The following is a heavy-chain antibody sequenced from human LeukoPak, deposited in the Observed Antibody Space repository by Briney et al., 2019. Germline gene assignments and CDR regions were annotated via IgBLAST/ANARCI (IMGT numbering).Heavy chain of an antibody. CDR2: IRNDGSNK. D-gene: IGHD3-10*01. CDR3: AKDYSKTSYYGSGTYYRPNWFDP. J-gene: IGHJ5*02. Sequence: PGGSLRLSCAPSGFTFSNYAMSWVRQTPGKGLEWVAFIRNDGSNKNYADSVKGRFTISRDNSKNTLYLQMNSLRAEDTAMYYCAKDYSKTSYYGSGTYYRPNWFDPWGQGTLVTVSS. CDR1: GFTFSNYA. V-gene: IGHV3-30*02.